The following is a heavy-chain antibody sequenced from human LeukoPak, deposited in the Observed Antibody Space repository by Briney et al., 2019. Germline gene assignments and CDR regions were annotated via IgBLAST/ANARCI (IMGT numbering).Heavy chain of an antibody. J-gene: IGHJ3*02. CDR2: ISWNSGNI. Sequence: QPGGSLRLSCAASEFTFDDYAMHWVRQAPGKGLEWVSGISWNSGNIVYADSVKGRFTISRDNAKNSLYLQMNSLRAEDTALYYCAKGLRFLEWLFDDGFDIWGQGTMVTVSS. V-gene: IGHV3-9*01. CDR1: EFTFDDYA. D-gene: IGHD3-3*01. CDR3: AKGLRFLEWLFDDGFDI.